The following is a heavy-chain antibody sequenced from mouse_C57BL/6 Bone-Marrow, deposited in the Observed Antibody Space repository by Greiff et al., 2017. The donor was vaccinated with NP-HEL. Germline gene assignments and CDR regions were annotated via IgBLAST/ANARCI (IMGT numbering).Heavy chain of an antibody. V-gene: IGHV5-15*01. D-gene: IGHD2-5*01. Sequence: EVQGVESGGGLVQPGGSLKLSCAASGFTFSDYGMAWVRQAPRKGPEWVAFISTLAYSIYYADTVTGRFTISRENAKNTLYLEMSSLRSEDTAMYYCARHYYSNPYAMDYWGQGTSVTVSS. CDR2: ISTLAYSI. CDR1: GFTFSDYG. J-gene: IGHJ4*01. CDR3: ARHYYSNPYAMDY.